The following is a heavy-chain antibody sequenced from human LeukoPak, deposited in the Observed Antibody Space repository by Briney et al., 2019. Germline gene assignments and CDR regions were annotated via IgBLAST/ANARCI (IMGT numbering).Heavy chain of an antibody. Sequence: GGSLRLSCAGSGFPFSSYWMAWVRQAPGKGLEWVANMKEDGGEINYVDSVKGRFTISRDNAKNSLDLQMNSLRVDDTAVYYCVRDRGYSTFDYWGQGTLVIVSS. J-gene: IGHJ4*02. V-gene: IGHV3-7*01. CDR3: VRDRGYSTFDY. D-gene: IGHD4-23*01. CDR1: GFPFSSYW. CDR2: MKEDGGEI.